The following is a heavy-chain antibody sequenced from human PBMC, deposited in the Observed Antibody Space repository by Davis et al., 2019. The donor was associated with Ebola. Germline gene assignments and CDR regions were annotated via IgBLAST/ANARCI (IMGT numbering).Heavy chain of an antibody. V-gene: IGHV3-53*01. CDR3: ARGLSSSS. CDR1: GFTFSSYA. CDR2: IYSGGST. J-gene: IGHJ4*02. D-gene: IGHD6-13*01. Sequence: GESLKISCAASGFTFSSYAMSWVRQAPGKGLEWVSVIYSGGSTYYADSVKGRFTISRDNSKNTLYLQMNSLRAEDTAVYYCARGLSSSSWGKGTLVTVSS.